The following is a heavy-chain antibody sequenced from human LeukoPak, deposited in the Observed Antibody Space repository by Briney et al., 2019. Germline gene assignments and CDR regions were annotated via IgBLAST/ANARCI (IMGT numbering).Heavy chain of an antibody. V-gene: IGHV3-23*01. D-gene: IGHD3-3*01. CDR2: ISARGIST. Sequence: GGSLRLSCAASGFTFSSSAMSWVRQAPGKGLEWVSSISARGISTYYADSVKGRFTISRDNSKNTLYLQMNSLRGDDIGVYYCAKSFDFSNGHAPILPLFDSWGQGTLVSVSS. J-gene: IGHJ4*02. CDR3: AKSFDFSNGHAPILPLFDS. CDR1: GFTFSSSA.